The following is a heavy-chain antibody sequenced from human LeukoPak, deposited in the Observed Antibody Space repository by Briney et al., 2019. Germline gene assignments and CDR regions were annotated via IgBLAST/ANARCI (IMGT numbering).Heavy chain of an antibody. D-gene: IGHD3-22*01. V-gene: IGHV1-69*04. CDR2: IIPILGIA. CDR3: ARGSVTMKAFDI. CDR1: GGTFSSYA. J-gene: IGHJ3*02. Sequence: SVKVSCKASGGTFSSYAISWVRQAPGQGLEWTGRIIPILGIANYAQKFQGRVTITADKSTSTAYMELSSLRSEDTAVYYCARGSVTMKAFDIWGQGTMVTVSS.